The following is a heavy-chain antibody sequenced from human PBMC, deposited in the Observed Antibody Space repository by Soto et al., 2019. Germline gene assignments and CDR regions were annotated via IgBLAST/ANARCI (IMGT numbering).Heavy chain of an antibody. CDR2: IWYDGSHT. Sequence: QVQLVESGGGVVQPGRSRRLSCAASGFIFKHHAMHWVRQAAGKGLEWVAQIWYDGSHTYYTDSVKGRFTISRDNLKDMVFLQMDSLRAEDTAVYYCARDGQQLAPYAMDVWGQGTTVTVSS. D-gene: IGHD1-1*01. CDR1: GFIFKHHA. V-gene: IGHV3-33*01. J-gene: IGHJ6*02. CDR3: ARDGQQLAPYAMDV.